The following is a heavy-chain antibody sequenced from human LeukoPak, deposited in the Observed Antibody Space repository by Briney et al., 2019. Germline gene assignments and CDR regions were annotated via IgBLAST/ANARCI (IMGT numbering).Heavy chain of an antibody. CDR2: TRNKANSYTT. CDR1: GFTFSYHY. J-gene: IGHJ6*02. CDR3: AKEMAWLTTVSPYGMDV. V-gene: IGHV3-72*01. Sequence: PGGSETLFCAASGFTFSYHYMDWVRQAPGKGLEWVGRTRNKANSYTTEYAASVKGRFTIPRDDSKNSLYLQMNSLRAEDTAVYYCAKEMAWLTTVSPYGMDVWGQGTTVTVSS. D-gene: IGHD4-17*01.